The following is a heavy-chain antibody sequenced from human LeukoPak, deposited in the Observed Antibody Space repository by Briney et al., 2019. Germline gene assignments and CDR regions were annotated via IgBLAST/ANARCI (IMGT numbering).Heavy chain of an antibody. CDR3: ARGSEYSSSGWFDP. D-gene: IGHD6-6*01. CDR1: GYTFTSYD. CDR2: MNPNSGNT. V-gene: IGHV1-8*03. Sequence: ASVKVSCKASGYTFTSYDINWVRQATGQGLEWMGWMNPNSGNTGYAQKFQGRVTITRNTSISTAYMELSSLRSEDTAVYYCARGSEYSSSGWFDPWGQGTLVTVSS. J-gene: IGHJ5*02.